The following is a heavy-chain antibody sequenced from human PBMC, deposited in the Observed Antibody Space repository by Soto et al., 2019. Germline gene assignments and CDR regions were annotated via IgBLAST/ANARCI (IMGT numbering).Heavy chain of an antibody. CDR1: GVSLRTSGVG. D-gene: IGHD6-19*01. J-gene: IGHJ5*02. V-gene: IGHV2-5*01. CDR3: AKSGSSGWYGWFDP. Sequence: SGPTLLNPTPTLTLTCIFSGVSLRTSGVGVGWIRQPPGKALESLGVIYWNDDKRYSPSLTSRLTITKDTSKNQVVLTMTNMDPVDTATYYCAKSGSSGWYGWFDPWGQGTLVTVSS. CDR2: IYWNDDK.